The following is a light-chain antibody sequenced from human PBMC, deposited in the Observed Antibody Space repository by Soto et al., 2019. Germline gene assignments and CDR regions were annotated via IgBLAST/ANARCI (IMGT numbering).Light chain of an antibody. V-gene: IGLV2-14*01. CDR1: SSDVGGYNY. Sequence: QSALTQPASVSGSPGQSITISCTGTSSDVGGYNYVSWYQQHPGKAPKLMIYDVSNRPSGVSNRFSGSKSGNTASLTISGLQAEDEADYYCSSYTGSSFDVFGTGTKVTVL. CDR2: DVS. J-gene: IGLJ1*01. CDR3: SSYTGSSFDV.